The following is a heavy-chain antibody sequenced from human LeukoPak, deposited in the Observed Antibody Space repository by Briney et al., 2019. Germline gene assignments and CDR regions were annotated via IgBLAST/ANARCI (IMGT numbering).Heavy chain of an antibody. D-gene: IGHD6-13*01. CDR2: ISTYNGNT. V-gene: IGHV1-18*01. CDR1: GYTFNTYD. Sequence: ASVKVSCKASGYTFNTYDINWVRQAPGQGLERMGWISTYNGNTIYGKKFQGRVTLTTDTSTSTAYMELRGLRSDDTAVYYCARDQQFGIAAAAYYFDYWGQGTLVTVSS. J-gene: IGHJ4*02. CDR3: ARDQQFGIAAAAYYFDY.